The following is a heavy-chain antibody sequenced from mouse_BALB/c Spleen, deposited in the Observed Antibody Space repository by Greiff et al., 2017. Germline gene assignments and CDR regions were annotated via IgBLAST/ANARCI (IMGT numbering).Heavy chain of an antibody. V-gene: IGHV5-6-5*01. CDR1: GFTFSSYA. J-gene: IGHJ4*01. CDR3: ARGGDTTATYAMDY. CDR2: ISSGGST. Sequence: EVMLVESGGGLVKPGGSLKLSCAASGFTFSSYAMSWVRQTPEKRLEWVASISSGGSTYYPDSVKGRFTISRDNARNILYLQMSSLRSEDTAMYYCARGGDTTATYAMDYWGQGTSVTVSS. D-gene: IGHD1-2*01.